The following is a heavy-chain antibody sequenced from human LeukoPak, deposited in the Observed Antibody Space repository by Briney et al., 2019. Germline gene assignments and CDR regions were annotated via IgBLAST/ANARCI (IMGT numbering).Heavy chain of an antibody. D-gene: IGHD6-19*01. CDR1: GFTVSSNY. Sequence: HPGESLRLSCAASGFTVSSNYMSWVRQATGKGPEWVSVIYSGGSTYHADSVKGRFTISRDNSKNSLYLQMNSLRAEDTAVYYCARGSRSSGWFDYWGQGTLVTVSS. J-gene: IGHJ4*02. CDR3: ARGSRSSGWFDY. CDR2: IYSGGST. V-gene: IGHV3-53*01.